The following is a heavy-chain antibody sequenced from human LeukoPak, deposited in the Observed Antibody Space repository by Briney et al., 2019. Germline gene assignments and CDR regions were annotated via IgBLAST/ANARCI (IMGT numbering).Heavy chain of an antibody. V-gene: IGHV3-21*01. Sequence: PGGSLRLSCAASGFTFSSYSMNWVRQAPGKGLEWVSSISSSSSYIYYADSVKGRFTISRDNAKSSLYLQMNSLRAEDTAVYYCAREGYCSSTSCYAGGGMDVWGQGTTVTVSS. CDR3: AREGYCSSTSCYAGGGMDV. CDR2: ISSSSSYI. CDR1: GFTFSSYS. D-gene: IGHD2-2*01. J-gene: IGHJ6*02.